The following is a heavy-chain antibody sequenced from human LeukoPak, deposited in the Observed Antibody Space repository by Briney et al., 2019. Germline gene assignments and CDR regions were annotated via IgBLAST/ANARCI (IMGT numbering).Heavy chain of an antibody. CDR2: MNQDGSEK. CDR3: ARGHVRVVTNYYYGLDV. Sequence: GGSLRLSCAASRFTFSNYWMTWVRQAPGKGLEWVAHMNQDGSEKYYVDSVKGRFTISRDNAKSSLYLRMNSLRAEDTAVYYCARGHVRVVTNYYYGLDVWGQGTTVTVSS. V-gene: IGHV3-7*01. CDR1: RFTFSNYW. J-gene: IGHJ6*02. D-gene: IGHD4-23*01.